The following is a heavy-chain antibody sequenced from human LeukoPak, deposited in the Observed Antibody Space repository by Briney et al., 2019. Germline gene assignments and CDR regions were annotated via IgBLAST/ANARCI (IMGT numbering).Heavy chain of an antibody. V-gene: IGHV3-30-3*01. CDR3: ARDLGYYDSSGYRD. CDR1: GFTFSSYA. D-gene: IGHD3-22*01. CDR2: ISYDGSNK. J-gene: IGHJ4*02. Sequence: GGSLRLSCAASGFTFSSYAMHWVRQAPGKGLEWVAVISYDGSNKYYADSVKGRFTISRDNSKNTLYLLMNSLRAEDTAVYYCARDLGYYDSSGYRDWGQGTLVTVSS.